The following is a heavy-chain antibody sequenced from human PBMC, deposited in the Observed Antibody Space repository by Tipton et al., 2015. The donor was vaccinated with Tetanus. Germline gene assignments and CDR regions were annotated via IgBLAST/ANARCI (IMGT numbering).Heavy chain of an antibody. Sequence: SLRLSCAASGFTFSDYTMAWVRQAPGEGLEWVSTISGGGHNTHYADSVQGRFTISRDNSKNTMYLQMNSLRAEDTAVYYCARDASRYTYGSNYFDYWGQGTLVTVSS. CDR3: ARDASRYTYGSNYFDY. CDR2: ISGGGHNT. D-gene: IGHD5-18*01. CDR1: GFTFSDYT. J-gene: IGHJ4*02. V-gene: IGHV3-23*01.